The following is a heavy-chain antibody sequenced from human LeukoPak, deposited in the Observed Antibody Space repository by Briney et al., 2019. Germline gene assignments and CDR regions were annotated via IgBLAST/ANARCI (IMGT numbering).Heavy chain of an antibody. J-gene: IGHJ6*03. CDR1: GGSISSGDYY. CDR3: AKLPLGEVKRGNYYYYMDV. V-gene: IGHV4-30-4*08. CDR2: IYYSGST. D-gene: IGHD1-26*01. Sequence: PQTLSLTCTVSGGSISSGDYYWSWIRQPPGKGLEWIGYIYYSGSTYYNPSLKSRVTISVDTSKNQFSLKLSSVTAADTAVYYCAKLPLGEVKRGNYYYYMDVWGKGTTVTVSS.